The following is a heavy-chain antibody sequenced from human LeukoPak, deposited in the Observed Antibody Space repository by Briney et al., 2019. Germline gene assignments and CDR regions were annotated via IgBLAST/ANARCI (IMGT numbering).Heavy chain of an antibody. CDR3: ARSRQASGLFNS. J-gene: IGHJ5*01. Sequence: PSETLSLTCTVSGYAITSGGFSWNWIRQSPGKGLEWIGCIYDRGPAYYNPSLKSRFTISADRPKNQFFLNVTSLTAADTAVYFCARSRQASGLFNSWGQGTLVVVSS. CDR1: GYAITSGGFS. D-gene: IGHD3-10*01. V-gene: IGHV4-30-2*06. CDR2: IYDRGPA.